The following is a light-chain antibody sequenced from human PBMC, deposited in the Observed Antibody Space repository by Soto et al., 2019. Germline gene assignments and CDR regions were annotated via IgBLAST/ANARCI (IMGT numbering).Light chain of an antibody. CDR1: QSVSSSY. J-gene: IGKJ2*01. V-gene: IGKV3-20*01. CDR3: QQYGSSPYT. Sequence: EIVLTQSPGTLSLSPGERATLSCRASQSVSSSYLAWYQQKPGQAPRLLVYGASSRATGIPDRISGSGSGTEFTLTISRLEPEDFAVYYCQQYGSSPYTFGQGTKLEIK. CDR2: GAS.